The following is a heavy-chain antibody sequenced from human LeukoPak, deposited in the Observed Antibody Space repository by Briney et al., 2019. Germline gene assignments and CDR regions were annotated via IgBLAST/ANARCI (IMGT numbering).Heavy chain of an antibody. V-gene: IGHV3-23*01. CDR1: GFIFSTYG. J-gene: IGHJ3*02. CDR2: ITGSGGNS. Sequence: GGSLRLSCAASGFIFSTYGMSWVRQAPGKGLEWVSLITGSGGNSYYADSVKGRFPISRDNAKNTLYLQMNSLRAEDTAVYYCTRRGAASDAFDIWGQGTMVTVSS. CDR3: TRRGAASDAFDI. D-gene: IGHD3-16*01.